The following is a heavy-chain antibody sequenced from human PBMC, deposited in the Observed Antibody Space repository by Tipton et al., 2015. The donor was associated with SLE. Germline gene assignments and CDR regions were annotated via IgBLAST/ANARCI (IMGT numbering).Heavy chain of an antibody. CDR1: GDSISSAKW. Sequence: GSLRLSCAISGDSISSAKWWTWVRQAPGKGLEWIGEIYHSGSTNYNPSLKSRLSISVDKSNNQLSLKRTSVTAADTAVYYGARDMRGGLFFDYRGQGTLVTVSS. D-gene: IGHD2-15*01. J-gene: IGHJ4*02. V-gene: IGHV4-4*02. CDR3: ARDMRGGLFFDY. CDR2: IYHSGST.